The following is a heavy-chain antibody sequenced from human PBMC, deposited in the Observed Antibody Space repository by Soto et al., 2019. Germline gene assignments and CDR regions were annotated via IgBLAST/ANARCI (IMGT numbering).Heavy chain of an antibody. D-gene: IGHD3-3*02. CDR2: VYYGGAIFYSGNI. J-gene: IGHJ3*02. CDR1: GDSISSSNSH. Sequence: SETLSLTCTVSGDSISSSNSHWGWTRQPPGKGLEYIGSVYYGGAIFYSGNIYYNPSLKSRVTISVDTSENQFSLRLSSVTAADTGVYYCVRYDRINMKPYSPEGFHIWGQGTMVTVSS. V-gene: IGHV4-39*01. CDR3: VRYDRINMKPYSPEGFHI.